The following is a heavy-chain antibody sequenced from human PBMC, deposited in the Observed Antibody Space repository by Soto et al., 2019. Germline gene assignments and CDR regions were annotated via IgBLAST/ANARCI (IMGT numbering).Heavy chain of an antibody. CDR3: SRGIKGGLDA. J-gene: IGHJ5*02. Sequence: QVQLAETGGGVVQHGRSLRLSCATSGFVSNDYDIHWVRQAPGKGLAWLASISYDGSNKYYADSVKGRFTISRDNSKNTLSLQINSLGAEDTAVYYCSRGIKGGLDAWGPGTLVTVSS. CDR1: GFVSNDYD. V-gene: IGHV3-30*03. CDR2: ISYDGSNK. D-gene: IGHD2-21*01.